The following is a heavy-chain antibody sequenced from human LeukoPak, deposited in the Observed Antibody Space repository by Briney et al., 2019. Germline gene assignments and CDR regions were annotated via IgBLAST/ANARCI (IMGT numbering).Heavy chain of an antibody. CDR2: ITGGGGA. Sequence: PGGSLRLSCVASGLSFSSFAMTWVRQAPGKGLEWVSEITGGGGANHADSVKGRFTISRDNSQNTLYLQMTSLRAEDTAIYFCAKGKGMVYQNCGFDCWGPGTLVTVSS. CDR3: AKGKGMVYQNCGFDC. V-gene: IGHV3-23*01. J-gene: IGHJ4*02. CDR1: GLSFSSFA. D-gene: IGHD5/OR15-5a*01.